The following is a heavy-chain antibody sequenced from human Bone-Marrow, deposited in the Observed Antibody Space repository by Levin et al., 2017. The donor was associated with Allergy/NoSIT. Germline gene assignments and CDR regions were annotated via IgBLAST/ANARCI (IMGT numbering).Heavy chain of an antibody. D-gene: IGHD3-10*01. V-gene: IGHV4-39*01. Sequence: KSSETLSLTCSVASDSMSNIEYLWGWIRQPPGKGLEWIGSVYYDGSTNYNPSLKSRLTVSVVTSKNQFSLRLSSVTATDTAVYYCARHKRRYEDFGNYFDYWGRGTLVTVSS. J-gene: IGHJ4*02. CDR3: ARHKRRYEDFGNYFDY. CDR2: VYYDGST. CDR1: SDSMSNIEYL.